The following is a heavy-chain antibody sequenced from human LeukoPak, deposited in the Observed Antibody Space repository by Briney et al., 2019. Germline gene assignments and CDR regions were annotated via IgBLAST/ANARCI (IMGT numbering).Heavy chain of an antibody. D-gene: IGHD1-1*01. Sequence: GGSLRLSCAASGITFSSFAMTWLRQAPGKGLEWVSVISGSGDTTYYADSVKGRFTISRDNSKNTLYLQMNSLRVEDTAIYHCARESGGHDYWGQGTLVTVS. CDR1: GITFSSFA. CDR2: ISGSGDTT. V-gene: IGHV3-23*01. CDR3: ARESGGHDY. J-gene: IGHJ4*02.